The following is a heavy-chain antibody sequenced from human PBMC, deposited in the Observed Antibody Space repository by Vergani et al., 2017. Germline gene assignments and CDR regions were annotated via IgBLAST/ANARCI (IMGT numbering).Heavy chain of an antibody. CDR1: GYTFTSYG. V-gene: IGHV1-18*01. CDR3: ARALPPGYPTKSDAFDI. J-gene: IGHJ3*02. CDR2: ISAYNGNT. Sequence: QVQLVQSGAEVKKPGASVTVSCKASGYTFTSYGISWVRQAPGQGLEWMGWISAYNGNTNYAQKLQGRVTMTTDTSTSTAYMELRSLRSDDTAGYYCARALPPGYPTKSDAFDIWGQGTMVTVSS. D-gene: IGHD1-26*01.